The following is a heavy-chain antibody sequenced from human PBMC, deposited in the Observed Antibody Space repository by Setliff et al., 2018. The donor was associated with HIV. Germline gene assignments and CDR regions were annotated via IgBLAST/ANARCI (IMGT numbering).Heavy chain of an antibody. Sequence: GASVKVSCKASGYNFIGNYIHWVRQAPGQGLEWMGWINTNSGGTHIAQKFMGRVTMTRHTSINTAYIEVSRLTSDDTALYYCVRDPVAFVSRDSALRGRFGTWGQGTLVTVSS. J-gene: IGHJ5*02. CDR3: VRDPVAFVSRDSALRGRFGT. D-gene: IGHD6-19*01. CDR2: INTNSGGT. V-gene: IGHV1-2*02. CDR1: GYNFIGNY.